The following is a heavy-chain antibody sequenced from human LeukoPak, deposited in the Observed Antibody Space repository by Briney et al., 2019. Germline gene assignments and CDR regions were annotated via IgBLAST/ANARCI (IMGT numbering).Heavy chain of an antibody. J-gene: IGHJ3*02. D-gene: IGHD3-22*01. Sequence: ASVKVSCKASGYTFTSYGISWVRQAPGQGLEWMGWISAYNGNTNYAQKLQGRVTMTTDTSTGTAYMELRSLRSDDTAVYYCARDRGDYDSSGYYYVDAFDIWGQGTMVTVSS. CDR3: ARDRGDYDSSGYYYVDAFDI. CDR1: GYTFTSYG. CDR2: ISAYNGNT. V-gene: IGHV1-18*01.